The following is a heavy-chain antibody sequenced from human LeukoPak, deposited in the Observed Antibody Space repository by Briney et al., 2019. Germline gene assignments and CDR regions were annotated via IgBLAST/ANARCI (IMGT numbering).Heavy chain of an antibody. Sequence: LDTLPLNCAVSGVSFRCYYWTWLRKPPGKGLEWIGEIYHRGSAHSPPSVKSLVTISLDTSKNQYSLKLSSVTAADTAVYYCARGQGTVTTHWGQGTLVTVSS. CDR2: IYHRGSA. D-gene: IGHD4-17*01. CDR1: GVSFRCYY. J-gene: IGHJ4*02. V-gene: IGHV4-34*01. CDR3: ARGQGTVTTH.